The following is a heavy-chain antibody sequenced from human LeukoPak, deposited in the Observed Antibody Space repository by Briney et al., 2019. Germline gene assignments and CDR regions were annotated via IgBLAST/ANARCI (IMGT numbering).Heavy chain of an antibody. CDR1: GDSVSSNSAA. V-gene: IGHV6-1*01. CDR2: TYYRSKWYN. Sequence: RSQTLSLTCAISGDSVSSNSAAWNWIRQSPSRGLEWLGRTYYRSKWYNDYAVSVKSRITINPDTSKNQFSLQLNSVTPEDTAVYYCARMVVAGTIVAHTNYFDYWGQGTLVTVSS. CDR3: ARMVVAGTIVAHTNYFDY. D-gene: IGHD6-19*01. J-gene: IGHJ4*02.